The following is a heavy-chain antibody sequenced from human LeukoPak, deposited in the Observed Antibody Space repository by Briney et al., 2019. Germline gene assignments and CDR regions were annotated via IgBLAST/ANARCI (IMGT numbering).Heavy chain of an antibody. CDR3: ARVRRSSSWPDASDI. J-gene: IGHJ3*02. D-gene: IGHD6-13*01. Sequence: SETLSLTCTVSGGSIGTYYWSWIRQPPGKGLEWIGYIDYSGSTNYNPSLKSRVTISIDTSKNQFSLKLSSVTAADTAVYYCARVRRSSSWPDASDIWGQGTMVTVSS. CDR2: IDYSGST. CDR1: GGSIGTYY. V-gene: IGHV4-59*01.